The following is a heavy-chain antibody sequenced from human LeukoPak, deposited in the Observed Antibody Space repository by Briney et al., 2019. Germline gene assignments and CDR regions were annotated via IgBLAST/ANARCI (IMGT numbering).Heavy chain of an antibody. CDR1: VFAFSRYW. V-gene: IGHV3-7*02. CDR3: ASSRN. Sequence: GGSLRLSCAASVFAFSRYWMSWVRQAPGKGLEWVANINQDGSEKYYVDSVKGRFTISRDNAKNSLYLQMNSLKDEDTSVYYCASSRNWGQGTLVTVSS. CDR2: INQDGSEK. J-gene: IGHJ4*02.